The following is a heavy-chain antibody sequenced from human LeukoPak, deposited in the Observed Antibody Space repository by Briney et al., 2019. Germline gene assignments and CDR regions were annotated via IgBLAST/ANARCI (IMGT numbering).Heavy chain of an antibody. V-gene: IGHV3-21*01. CDR2: ISSSSSYI. Sequence: GGSLRLSCAASGFTFSSYSMNWVRQAPGKGLEWVSSISSSSSYIYYADSVKGRFTISRDNAMNSLYLQMNSLRAEDTAVYYCARDHYDYVWGSYRYFSLFDYWGQGTLVTVSS. CDR3: ARDHYDYVWGSYRYFSLFDY. CDR1: GFTFSSYS. D-gene: IGHD3-16*02. J-gene: IGHJ4*02.